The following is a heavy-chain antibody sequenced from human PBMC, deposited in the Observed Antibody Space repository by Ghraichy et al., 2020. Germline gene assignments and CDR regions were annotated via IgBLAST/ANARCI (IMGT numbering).Heavy chain of an antibody. V-gene: IGHV3-30*03. CDR2: ISYDGSHK. CDR3: ARNLVSGHWYFDL. Sequence: LSLTCAASGFTFSSYGIHWFRQAPVKGLEWVAAISYDGSHKYYADSVKGRFTISRDNSKNTLYLQMDSLRPEDTAVYYCARNLVSGHWYFDLWGRGTLVTVSS. CDR1: GFTFSSYG. D-gene: IGHD2-21*02. J-gene: IGHJ2*01.